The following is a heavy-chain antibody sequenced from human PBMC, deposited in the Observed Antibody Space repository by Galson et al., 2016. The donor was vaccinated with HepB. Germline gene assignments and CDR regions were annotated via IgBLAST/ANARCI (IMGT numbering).Heavy chain of an antibody. V-gene: IGHV5-10-1*01. Sequence: QSGAEVKKPGESLRISCKGSGYSFTNYWITWVRQMPGKGLEWMGMIDPSNSYKKYSPSFQGRVTISTDKSISTAYLQWSGLKAPDTAMYYCTRHWGNLMLMGAFDVWGQGTMVTVSS. D-gene: IGHD3-16*01. CDR3: TRHWGNLMLMGAFDV. CDR1: GYSFTNYW. CDR2: IDPSNSYK. J-gene: IGHJ3*01.